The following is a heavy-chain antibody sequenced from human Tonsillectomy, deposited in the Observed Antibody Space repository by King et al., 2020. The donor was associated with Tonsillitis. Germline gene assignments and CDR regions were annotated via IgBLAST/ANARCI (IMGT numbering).Heavy chain of an antibody. Sequence: VQLQESGPGLVKPSQTLSLTCTVSGGSISSGDYYWSWSLQPPGKGLEWIGYIHYSGSTYYNPSLQSRVTISVDTSKNQFSLKLSSLTAADTAVYYCARDFKGPAECWGQGTLVTVSS. CDR1: GGSISSGDYY. J-gene: IGHJ4*02. CDR3: ARDFKGPAEC. CDR2: IHYSGST. V-gene: IGHV4-30-4*01.